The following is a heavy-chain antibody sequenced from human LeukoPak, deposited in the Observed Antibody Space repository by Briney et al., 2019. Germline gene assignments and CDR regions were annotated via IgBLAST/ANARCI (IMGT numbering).Heavy chain of an antibody. CDR3: TVHYYDSGAYYSFDY. J-gene: IGHJ4*02. V-gene: IGHV3-15*01. D-gene: IGHD3-22*01. Sequence: PGGSLRLSCAASGXTFSNAWMSWVRQAPGKGLEWVGRIKSKTDGGTTDYAAPVKGRFTISRDDSKNTLYLQMNRLKTEDTAVYYCTVHYYDSGAYYSFDYWGQGTLVTVSS. CDR1: GXTFSNAW. CDR2: IKSKTDGGTT.